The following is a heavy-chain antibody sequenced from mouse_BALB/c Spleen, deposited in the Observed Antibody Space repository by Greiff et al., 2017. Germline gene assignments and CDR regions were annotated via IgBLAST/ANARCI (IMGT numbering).Heavy chain of an antibody. CDR1: GFNIKDTY. D-gene: IGHD2-10*02. CDR3: ARGGYGNYGWFAY. Sequence: VQLQQSGAELVKPGASVKLSCTASGFNIKDTYMHWVKQRPEQGLEWIGRIDPANGNTKYDPKFQGKATITADTSSNTAYLQLSSLTSEDTAVYYCARGGYGNYGWFAYWGQGTLVTVSA. J-gene: IGHJ3*01. CDR2: IDPANGNT. V-gene: IGHV14-3*02.